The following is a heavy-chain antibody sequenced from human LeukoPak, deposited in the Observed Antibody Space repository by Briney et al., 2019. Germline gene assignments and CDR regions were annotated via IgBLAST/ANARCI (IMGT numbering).Heavy chain of an antibody. CDR3: AKGLLTIAVAGDYFQY. D-gene: IGHD6-19*01. Sequence: GGSLRLSCAASGFTFDDYGMSWVRQAPGKGLEWVSGINWNGGSTGYADSVKGRFTISRNNAKNSLYLQMNSLRGEDTAFYYCAKGLLTIAVAGDYFQYWGQGALVTVSS. V-gene: IGHV3-20*04. J-gene: IGHJ4*02. CDR1: GFTFDDYG. CDR2: INWNGGST.